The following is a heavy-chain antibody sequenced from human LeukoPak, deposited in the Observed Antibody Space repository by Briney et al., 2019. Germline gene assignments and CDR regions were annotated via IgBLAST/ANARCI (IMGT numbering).Heavy chain of an antibody. Sequence: GESLKISSKGSGYSFTSYWIGWVRQMPGKGLEWMGIIYPGDSDTRYSPSFQGQVTISADKSISTAYLQWSSLKASDTAMYYCARGPRERYYYGSGSPTHHWYFDLWGRGTLVTVSS. CDR1: GYSFTSYW. V-gene: IGHV5-51*01. D-gene: IGHD3-10*01. CDR2: IYPGDSDT. J-gene: IGHJ2*01. CDR3: ARGPRERYYYGSGSPTHHWYFDL.